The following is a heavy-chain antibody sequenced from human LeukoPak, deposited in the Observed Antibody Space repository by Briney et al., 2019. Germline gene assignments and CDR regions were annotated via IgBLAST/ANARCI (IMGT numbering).Heavy chain of an antibody. D-gene: IGHD6-13*01. J-gene: IGHJ4*02. CDR1: VDSISSSNW. Sequence: SGTLSLTCAVFVDSISSSNWWSWVRQPPGKGLEWIGEIYHSGSTNYNPSLKSRVTISVDKSKNQFSLKLSSVTAADTAVCYCARIHSSSAYYFDYWGQGTLVTVSS. V-gene: IGHV4-4*02. CDR3: ARIHSSSAYYFDY. CDR2: IYHSGST.